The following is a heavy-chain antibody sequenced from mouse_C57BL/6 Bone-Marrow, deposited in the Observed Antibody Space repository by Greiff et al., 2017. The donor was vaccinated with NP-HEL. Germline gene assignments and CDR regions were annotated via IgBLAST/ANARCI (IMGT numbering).Heavy chain of an antibody. Sequence: EVQGVESGGGLVKPGGSLKLSCAASGFTFRDYGMHWVRQAPEKGLEWVAYISSGSSTIYYADTVKGRFTISRDNAKNTLFLQMTSLRSEDTAMYYCARLLDYWGQGTTLTVSS. J-gene: IGHJ2*01. CDR3: ARLLDY. CDR2: ISSGSSTI. V-gene: IGHV5-17*01. CDR1: GFTFRDYG.